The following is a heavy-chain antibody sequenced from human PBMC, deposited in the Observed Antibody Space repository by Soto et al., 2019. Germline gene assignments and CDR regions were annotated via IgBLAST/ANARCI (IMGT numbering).Heavy chain of an antibody. Sequence: QVQLQQWGAGLLKPSETLSLTCAVYGGSFSGYYWSWIRQPPGKGLEWIGEINHSGSTNYNPSLKSRVTISVDTAKNQCSLKLSSVTAADTAVYYCARMGDYDFWSGYVYGMDVCGQGTTVTVSS. CDR1: GGSFSGYY. CDR3: ARMGDYDFWSGYVYGMDV. V-gene: IGHV4-34*01. J-gene: IGHJ6*02. D-gene: IGHD3-3*01. CDR2: INHSGST.